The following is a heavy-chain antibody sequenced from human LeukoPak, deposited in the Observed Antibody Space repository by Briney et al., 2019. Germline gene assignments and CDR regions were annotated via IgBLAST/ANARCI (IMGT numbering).Heavy chain of an antibody. CDR3: AKAYDFWALESFDY. CDR1: GFTFSSYA. D-gene: IGHD3-3*01. CDR2: ISGSGGST. J-gene: IGHJ4*02. Sequence: QTGRSLRLSCAASGFTFSSYAMSWVRQAPGKGLEWVSAISGSGGSTYYADSVKGRFTISRDNSKNTLYLQMNSLRAEDTAVYYCAKAYDFWALESFDYWGQGTLVTVSS. V-gene: IGHV3-23*01.